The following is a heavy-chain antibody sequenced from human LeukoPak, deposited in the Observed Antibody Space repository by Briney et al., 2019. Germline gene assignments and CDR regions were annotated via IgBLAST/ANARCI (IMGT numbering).Heavy chain of an antibody. CDR2: ISASSSYI. J-gene: IGHJ4*02. V-gene: IGHV3-21*01. CDR3: ASLYDSSGY. D-gene: IGHD3-22*01. CDR1: GFIFSSYY. Sequence: GGSLRLSCAASGFIFSSYYMNWVRQAPGQGLEWVSSISASSSYIYYADSVKGRFTISRDNAKNSLYLQMNSLRAEDTAVYYCASLYDSSGYWGQGTLVTVSS.